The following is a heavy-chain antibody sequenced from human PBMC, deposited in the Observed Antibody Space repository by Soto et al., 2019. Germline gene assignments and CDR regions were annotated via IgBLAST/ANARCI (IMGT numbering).Heavy chain of an antibody. Sequence: GGSLRLSCAASGFTVSSNYMSWVRQAPGKGLEWVSVIYSGGSTYYADSVKGRFTISRDNSKNTLYLQMNSLRAEDTAVYYCVRVRGKYYYYGMDVWGQGTTVTVSS. CDR2: IYSGGST. CDR1: GFTVSSNY. CDR3: VRVRGKYYYYGMDV. J-gene: IGHJ6*02. V-gene: IGHV3-53*01. D-gene: IGHD6-13*01.